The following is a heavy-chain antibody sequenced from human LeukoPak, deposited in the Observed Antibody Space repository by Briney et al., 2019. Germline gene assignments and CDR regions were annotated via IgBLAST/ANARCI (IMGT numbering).Heavy chain of an antibody. CDR3: ARGGYCSSTSCTYYFDY. CDR2: ISYDGGNK. CDR1: GFTVSSYA. J-gene: IGHJ4*02. V-gene: IGHV3-30-3*01. Sequence: AGRSLRLSCAASGFTVSSYAMHWVRQAPGKGLEWVAVISYDGGNKYYADSVKGRFTISRDNSKNTLYLQMNSLRAEDTAVYYCARGGYCSSTSCTYYFDYWGQGTLVTVSS. D-gene: IGHD2-2*01.